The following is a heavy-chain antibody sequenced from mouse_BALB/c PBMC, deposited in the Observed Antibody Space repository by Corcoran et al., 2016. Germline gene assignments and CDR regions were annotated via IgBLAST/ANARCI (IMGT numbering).Heavy chain of an antibody. V-gene: IGHV1-26*01. CDR1: GYTFTDYY. J-gene: IGHJ2*01. CDR2: INPNNGGT. CDR3: ARDYDYYFDY. D-gene: IGHD2-4*01. Sequence: EVQLQQSGPELVKPGASVKMSCKASGYTFTDYYMKWVKQSQGKSLEWIGDINPNNGGTSYNQKFKGKATLTVDKSSSTAYMQLNSLTSEDSAVYYCARDYDYYFDYWGQGTTLTVSS.